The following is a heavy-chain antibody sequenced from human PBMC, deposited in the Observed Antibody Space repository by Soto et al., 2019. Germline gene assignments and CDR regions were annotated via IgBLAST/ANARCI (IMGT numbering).Heavy chain of an antibody. J-gene: IGHJ6*02. Sequence: SETLSLTCTVSGGSISSSSYYWGWIRQPPGKGLEWIGSIYYSGSTYYNPSLKSRVTISVDTSKNQFSLKLSSVTAADTAVYYCASPAVWGSSWYYYYYGMDVWGQGTTVTVSS. CDR1: GGSISSSSYY. CDR3: ASPAVWGSSWYYYYYGMDV. D-gene: IGHD6-13*01. CDR2: IYYSGST. V-gene: IGHV4-39*01.